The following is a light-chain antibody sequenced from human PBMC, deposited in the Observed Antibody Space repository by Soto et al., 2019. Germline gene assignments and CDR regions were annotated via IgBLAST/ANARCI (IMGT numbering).Light chain of an antibody. CDR3: QQYSSSSGYT. CDR2: GTS. Sequence: PGERATLSCRASQNIATQFFTWYQQRPGQAPRVLIYGTSTRATGITDRFSGSGSGTDFTLTISRLEPEDFAVYCCQQYSSSSGYTFGQGTKLEIK. J-gene: IGKJ2*01. V-gene: IGKV3-20*01. CDR1: QNIATQF.